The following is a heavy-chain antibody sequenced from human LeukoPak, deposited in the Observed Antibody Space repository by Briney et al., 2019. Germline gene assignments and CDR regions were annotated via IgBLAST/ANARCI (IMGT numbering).Heavy chain of an antibody. CDR1: GFSFRTYE. Sequence: LAGGSLRLSCAASGFSFRTYEMNWVRQAPGKGLEWVSHISSGGNTEYYVDSVRGRFSMSRDNAKNLLFLQMNSLRAEDTAVYYCARDTVNGPFVMCLDYWGQGALVTVSS. J-gene: IGHJ4*02. V-gene: IGHV3-48*03. D-gene: IGHD2-8*01. CDR2: ISSGGNTE. CDR3: ARDTVNGPFVMCLDY.